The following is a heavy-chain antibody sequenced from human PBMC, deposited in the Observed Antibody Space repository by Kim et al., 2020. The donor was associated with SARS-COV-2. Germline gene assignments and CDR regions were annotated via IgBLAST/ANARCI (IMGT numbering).Heavy chain of an antibody. J-gene: IGHJ4*02. Sequence: SETLSLTCTVSGGSVSSGSYYWSWIRQPPGKGLEWIGYIYYSGSTNYNPSLKSRVTISVDTSKNQFSLKLSSVTAADTAVYYCARMQHYDILTGSSRFDYWGQGTLVTVSS. D-gene: IGHD3-9*01. V-gene: IGHV4-61*01. CDR3: ARMQHYDILTGSSRFDY. CDR1: GGSVSSGSYY. CDR2: IYYSGST.